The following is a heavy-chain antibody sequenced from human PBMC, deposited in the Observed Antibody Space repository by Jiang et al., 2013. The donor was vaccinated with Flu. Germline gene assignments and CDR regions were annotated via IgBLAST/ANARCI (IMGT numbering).Heavy chain of an antibody. CDR1: IQFFHLL. J-gene: IGHJ4*02. CDR2: IYPEDSDI. Sequence: SGAEVKKPGESLKXSVRVXIQFFHLLDRLGAPDARERPGVDGIIYPEDSDIRYSPSFAGQVTISADRSTNTVFLHWSSLAASDTGIYFCARHPMKTVTIDYWGQGTPVTVSS. D-gene: IGHD4-11*01. CDR3: ARHPMKTVTIDY. V-gene: IGHV5-51*01.